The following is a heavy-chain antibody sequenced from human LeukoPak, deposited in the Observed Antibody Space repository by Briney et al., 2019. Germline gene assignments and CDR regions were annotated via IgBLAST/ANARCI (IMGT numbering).Heavy chain of an antibody. D-gene: IGHD1-26*01. CDR3: AKGGKWDVTPFDY. V-gene: IGHV3-23*01. J-gene: IGHJ4*02. Sequence: GGSLRLSCTASGFSFSSYAMNWVRQAPGKGLEWVSTISGGGGSTYYADSVKGRFTISRDNSKNTLYLQVNSLRAEDTAVYYCAKGGKWDVTPFDYWGQGTLVTVSS. CDR1: GFSFSSYA. CDR2: ISGGGGST.